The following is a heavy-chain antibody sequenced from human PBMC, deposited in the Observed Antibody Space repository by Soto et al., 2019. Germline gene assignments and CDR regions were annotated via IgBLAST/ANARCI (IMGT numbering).Heavy chain of an antibody. V-gene: IGHV1-18*01. D-gene: IGHD1-26*01. CDR2: ISAYNGKT. J-gene: IGHJ3*02. CDR1: GYTFTSYG. Sequence: QVQLVQSGAEVKKPGASVKVSCKASGYTFTSYGISWVRHAPEQGLEWMGWISAYNGKTNYAQKLQGRVTMTTDTSTSTAYMELRSLTSDDTAVYYCAREWVPKPEPDAFDIWGQGTMVTVSS. CDR3: AREWVPKPEPDAFDI.